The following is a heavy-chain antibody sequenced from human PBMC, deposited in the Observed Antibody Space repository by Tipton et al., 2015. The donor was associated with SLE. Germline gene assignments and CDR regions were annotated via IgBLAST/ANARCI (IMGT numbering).Heavy chain of an antibody. CDR1: GYTFTNYA. J-gene: IGHJ4*02. CDR3: SRGIWVSTRQPYYFDS. Sequence: QLVQSGAEVKKPGASVKVSCKASGYTFTNYAVQWVRQAPGQRLEWMGWINAGNGDTRYSQNFQGRVAITRDTAATTTYMELSSLVSEDTAVYYCSRGIWVSTRQPYYFDSWGQGTLVTVSS. V-gene: IGHV1-3*01. CDR2: INAGNGDT. D-gene: IGHD3-16*01.